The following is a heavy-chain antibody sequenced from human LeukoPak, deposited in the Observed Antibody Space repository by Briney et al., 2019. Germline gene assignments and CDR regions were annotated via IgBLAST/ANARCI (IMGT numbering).Heavy chain of an antibody. V-gene: IGHV3-23*01. J-gene: IGHJ4*02. CDR3: AKGARAYFDSSGYYA. Sequence: GGSLRLSCAASGFTFRSYAMSWVRQAPGKGLEWVSSISGSGDSTFYADSVKGRVTISRDNSKNTLFLQVNSLRAEDTAVYYCAKGARAYFDSSGYYAWGQGALVTVSS. CDR2: ISGSGDST. CDR1: GFTFRSYA. D-gene: IGHD3-22*01.